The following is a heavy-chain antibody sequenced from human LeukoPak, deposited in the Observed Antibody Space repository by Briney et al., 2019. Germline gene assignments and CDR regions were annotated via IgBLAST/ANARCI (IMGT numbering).Heavy chain of an antibody. CDR1: GYTFTSYA. CDR3: ARAFPIYIVGATDSFDY. CDR2: INAGNGNT. D-gene: IGHD1-26*01. J-gene: IGHJ4*02. Sequence: ASVKVSCKASGYTFTSYAMHWVRQARGKRLEWMGWINAGNGNTKYSQKFQGRVTITRDTSESTAYMELSSLRSEDTAVYYCARAFPIYIVGATDSFDYWGQGTLVTVSS. V-gene: IGHV1-3*01.